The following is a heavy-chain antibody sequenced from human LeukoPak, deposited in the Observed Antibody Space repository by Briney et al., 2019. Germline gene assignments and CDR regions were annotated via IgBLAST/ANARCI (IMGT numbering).Heavy chain of an antibody. V-gene: IGHV3-74*01. Sequence: GGSLRLSCAASGFTFGSPWMHWVRQAPGKGLVWVSRINSDGSATAYADSVKGRFSISRDNAKNTLYLQMNSLRVEDTAVYYCARGRPHGNDYWGQGTLVTVSS. CDR3: ARGRPHGNDY. J-gene: IGHJ4*02. D-gene: IGHD4-23*01. CDR2: INSDGSAT. CDR1: GFTFGSPW.